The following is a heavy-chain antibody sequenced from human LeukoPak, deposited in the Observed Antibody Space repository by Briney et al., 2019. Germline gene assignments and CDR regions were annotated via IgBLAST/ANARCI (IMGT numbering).Heavy chain of an antibody. Sequence: GGSLRLSCAASGFTFSSYAMSWVRQAPGKGLEWVSAISGSGGSTYYADSVKGRFTISRDNSKNTLYLQMNSLRAEDTALYYCAKSGPGGSCCEIDYWGQGTLVTVSS. CDR3: AKSGPGGSCCEIDY. V-gene: IGHV3-23*01. CDR2: ISGSGGST. D-gene: IGHD2-15*01. J-gene: IGHJ4*02. CDR1: GFTFSSYA.